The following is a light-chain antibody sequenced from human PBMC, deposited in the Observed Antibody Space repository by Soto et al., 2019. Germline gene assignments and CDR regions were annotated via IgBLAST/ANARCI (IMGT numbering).Light chain of an antibody. V-gene: IGLV1-40*01. J-gene: IGLJ2*01. CDR3: QSYDRSMSGVV. Sequence: QPVLTQPPSVSGAPGQRVTISCTGSSSNIGAGYDVHWYQQLPGTAPKLLIYGNSNRPSGVPDRFSGSKSGTSASLAITGLQDEDEADYYFQSYDRSMSGVVFGGGTKRTV. CDR1: SSNIGAGYD. CDR2: GNS.